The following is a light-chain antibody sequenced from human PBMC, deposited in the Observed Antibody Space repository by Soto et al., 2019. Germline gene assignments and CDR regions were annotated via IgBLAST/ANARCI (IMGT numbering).Light chain of an antibody. CDR2: EVN. CDR1: SSDVGGYNY. Sequence: QSVLTQPPSASGSPGQSVAISCTGTSSDVGGYNYVSWYQQHPGKAPKLMIYEVNKRPSGVPDRFSGSKSGSSASLAITGLQAEDEADYYCQTYDISLSGSYVFGTGTKVTVL. CDR3: QTYDISLSGSYV. J-gene: IGLJ1*01. V-gene: IGLV2-8*01.